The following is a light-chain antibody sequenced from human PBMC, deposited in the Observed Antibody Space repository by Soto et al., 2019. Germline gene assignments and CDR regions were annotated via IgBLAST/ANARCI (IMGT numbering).Light chain of an antibody. J-gene: IGKJ4*01. V-gene: IGKV1-39*01. CDR3: QQSYSTPLT. CDR2: DAS. Sequence: DIQMTQSPSSLSASVGDRVTITCRASQSISSYLNWYQQKPGKAPKLLIYDASSLQSGVPSRFSGSGSGTDFTLTISSLQPEDFASYYCQQSYSTPLTFCGGTKVEIK. CDR1: QSISSY.